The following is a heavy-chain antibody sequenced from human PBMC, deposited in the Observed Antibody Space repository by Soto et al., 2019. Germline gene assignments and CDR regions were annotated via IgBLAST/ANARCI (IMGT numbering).Heavy chain of an antibody. J-gene: IGHJ5*02. D-gene: IGHD3-10*01. CDR2: INTDGSRT. CDR3: ARVKSGSYDWFDP. CDR1: GFTFGNYW. V-gene: IGHV3-74*01. Sequence: VQLVESGGGLVQPGGSLRLSCAASGFTFGNYWMHWVRQAPGKGLMWVSRINTDGSRTTYADSVKGRFAISRDNAKNTVYLQMNSLRAEDTAVYYCARVKSGSYDWFDPWGQRTLVTVSS.